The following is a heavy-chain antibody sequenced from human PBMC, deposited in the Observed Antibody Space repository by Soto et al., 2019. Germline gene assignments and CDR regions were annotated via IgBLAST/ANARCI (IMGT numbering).Heavy chain of an antibody. V-gene: IGHV3-33*01. CDR3: ARDGYCSGGSCYSVPVFDY. Sequence: PWGSLRLSCAASGFTFSSYGMHWVRQAPDKGLEWVAVIWYDGSNKYYADSVKGRFTISRDNSKNTLYLQMNSLRAEDTAVYYCARDGYCSGGSCYSVPVFDYWGQGTLVTVSX. J-gene: IGHJ4*02. CDR2: IWYDGSNK. CDR1: GFTFSSYG. D-gene: IGHD2-15*01.